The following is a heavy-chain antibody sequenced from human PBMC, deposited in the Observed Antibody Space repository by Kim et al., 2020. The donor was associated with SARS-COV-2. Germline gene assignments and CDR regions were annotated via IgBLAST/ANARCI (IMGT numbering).Heavy chain of an antibody. D-gene: IGHD3-3*01. Sequence: GGSLRLSCAASGFTFSSYGMHWVRQAPGKGLEWVAVISYDGSNKYYADSVKGRFTISRDNSKNTLYLQMNSLRAEDTAVYYCAKDRNKYYDFWRAFDYWG. CDR1: GFTFSSYG. J-gene: IGHJ4*01. CDR3: AKDRNKYYDFWRAFDY. V-gene: IGHV3-30*18. CDR2: ISYDGSNK.